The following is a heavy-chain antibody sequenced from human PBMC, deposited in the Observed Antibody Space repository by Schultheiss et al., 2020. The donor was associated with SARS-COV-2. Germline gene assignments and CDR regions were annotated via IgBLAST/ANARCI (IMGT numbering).Heavy chain of an antibody. J-gene: IGHJ5*02. CDR1: GGSIRSYH. CDR2: IYTSGST. V-gene: IGHV4-4*07. Sequence: SETLSLTCTVSGGSIRSYHWSWIRQPAGKGLEWIGRIYTSGSTNYNPSLKSRVTISVDTSKNQFSLKLSSVTAADTAVYYCASATPKCSGGSCYSRSWWFDPWGQGTLVTVSS. CDR3: ASATPKCSGGSCYSRSWWFDP. D-gene: IGHD2-15*01.